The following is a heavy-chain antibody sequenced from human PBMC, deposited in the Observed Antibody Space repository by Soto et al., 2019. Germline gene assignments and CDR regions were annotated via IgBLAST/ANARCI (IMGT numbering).Heavy chain of an antibody. Sequence: QVQLQESGPGLVKPSETLSLTCTVSGGSISSYYWSCVRQPPGKGLEWIGYIYYSGSTNYNPSLKSRVTISVDTSKNQFSLKLSSVTAADTAVYYCAREGCSSTSCTAPNWGQGTLVTVSS. D-gene: IGHD2-2*01. V-gene: IGHV4-59*01. J-gene: IGHJ4*02. CDR2: IYYSGST. CDR1: GGSISSYY. CDR3: AREGCSSTSCTAPN.